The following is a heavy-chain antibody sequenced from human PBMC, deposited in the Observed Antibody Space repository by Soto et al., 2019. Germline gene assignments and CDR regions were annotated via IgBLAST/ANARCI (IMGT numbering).Heavy chain of an antibody. V-gene: IGHV1-69*13. CDR3: ARDRDSSGWYNWFDP. CDR2: IIPIFGTA. D-gene: IGHD6-19*01. CDR1: GGTFSSYA. J-gene: IGHJ5*02. Sequence: ASVKVSGKASGGTFSSYAISWVRQAPGQGLEWMGGIIPIFGTANYAQKFQGRVTITADESTSTAYMELSSLRSEDTAVYYCARDRDSSGWYNWFDPWGQGTLVTVSS.